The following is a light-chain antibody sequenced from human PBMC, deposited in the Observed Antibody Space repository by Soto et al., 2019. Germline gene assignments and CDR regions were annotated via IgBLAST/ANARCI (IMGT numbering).Light chain of an antibody. J-gene: IGKJ4*01. CDR3: QQYDNPPLT. V-gene: IGKV1-33*01. CDR1: QDISNY. Sequence: DIQMTQSPSSLSASVGDRVTITCQASQDISNYLNWYQQKPGKAPKLLIYDASNLETGVPSRFSGSGSGTDFSFTISSLQPKDIATYYCQQYDNPPLTFGGGPKVEIK. CDR2: DAS.